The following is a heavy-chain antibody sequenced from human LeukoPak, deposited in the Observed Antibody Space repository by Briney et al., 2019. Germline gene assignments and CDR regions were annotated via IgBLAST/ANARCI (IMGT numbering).Heavy chain of an antibody. CDR1: GGSISSSSYY. Sequence: PSETLSLTCTVSGGSISSSSYYWSWIRQPPGKGLEWIGSIYYSGSTYYNPSLKSRVTISVDTSKNQFSLKLSSVTAADTAVYYCALELYNWNEEIYYYYGMDVWGQGTTVTVSS. CDR2: IYYSGST. V-gene: IGHV4-39*01. J-gene: IGHJ6*02. D-gene: IGHD1-20*01. CDR3: ALELYNWNEEIYYYYGMDV.